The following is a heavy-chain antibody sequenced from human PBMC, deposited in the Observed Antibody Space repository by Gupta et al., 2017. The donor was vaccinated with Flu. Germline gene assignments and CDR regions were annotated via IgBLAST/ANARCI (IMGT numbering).Heavy chain of an antibody. Sequence: YAISGVRQAPGKGLEWVSGIGGRSGSTFDADSVKGRFTVARDNSKNTLYLQMNSLKVEDTAVYYCAKDHDDYVWGSYTDYWGQGTLVTVSS. CDR1: YA. CDR3: AKDHDDYVWGSYTDY. V-gene: IGHV3-23*01. CDR2: IGGRSGST. D-gene: IGHD3-16*01. J-gene: IGHJ4*02.